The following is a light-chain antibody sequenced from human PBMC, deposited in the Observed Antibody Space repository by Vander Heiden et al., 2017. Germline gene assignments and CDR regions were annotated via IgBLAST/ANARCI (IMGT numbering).Light chain of an antibody. CDR3: QQHDGSPWT. CDR2: DAS. CDR1: QIVSSGS. V-gene: IGKV3-20*01. J-gene: IGKJ1*01. Sequence: EIVLTQSPGTLSLSPGERATLSCRASQIVSSGSLAWYQQKPGQAPRLLIYDASSRATGIPDRFSGSGSETDFTLTISRLEPEDFAVYYCQQHDGSPWTFGQGTKVEIK.